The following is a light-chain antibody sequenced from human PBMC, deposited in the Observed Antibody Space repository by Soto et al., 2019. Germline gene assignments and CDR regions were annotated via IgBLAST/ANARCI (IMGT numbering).Light chain of an antibody. J-gene: IGKJ4*01. CDR1: QSVSSTY. CDR3: QQYGSSPLT. V-gene: IGKV3-20*01. Sequence: EIVLTPSPGTLSLSPVERATLSCRASQSVSSTYLAWYQQKPGQAPRLLIYGASSRATGIPDRFSGSGSGTDFTLTISRLEPEDFAVYDCQQYGSSPLTVGGGTQLEIK. CDR2: GAS.